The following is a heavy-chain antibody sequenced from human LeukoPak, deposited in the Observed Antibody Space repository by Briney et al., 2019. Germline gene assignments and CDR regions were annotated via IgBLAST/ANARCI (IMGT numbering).Heavy chain of an antibody. V-gene: IGHV1-8*01. Sequence: ASVKVSCKASGYTFTSYDINWVRQATGQGLEWMGWMNPNSGNTGYAQKFQGRVTMTRNTSISTAYMELSSLRSEDTAVYYCARAGGFRWKNWFDPWGQGTLVTVSS. CDR3: ARAGGFRWKNWFDP. CDR1: GYTFTSYD. J-gene: IGHJ5*02. CDR2: MNPNSGNT. D-gene: IGHD1-1*01.